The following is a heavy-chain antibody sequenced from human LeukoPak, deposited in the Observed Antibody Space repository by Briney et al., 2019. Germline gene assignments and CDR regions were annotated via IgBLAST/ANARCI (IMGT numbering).Heavy chain of an antibody. J-gene: IGHJ2*01. CDR1: GYTFTGYY. V-gene: IGHV1-2*06. CDR3: AIHWGPGWYFDL. Sequence: ASVKVSCKASGYTFTGYYMHWVRQAPGQGLEWMGRIDPNSGGTNYAQNFQGRVTMTRDTSITTAYMELSSLRSDDTAIYYCAIHWGPGWYFDLWGRGTQVTVSS. CDR2: IDPNSGGT. D-gene: IGHD7-27*01.